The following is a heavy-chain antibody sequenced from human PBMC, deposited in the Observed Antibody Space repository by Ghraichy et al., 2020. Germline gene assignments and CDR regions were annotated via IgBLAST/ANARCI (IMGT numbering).Heavy chain of an antibody. CDR1: GGSFSGYY. D-gene: IGHD3-16*02. V-gene: IGHV4-34*01. Sequence: SQTLSFTCAVYGGSFSGYYWSWIRQPPGKGLEWIGEINHSGSTNYNPSLKSRVTISVDTSKNQFSLKLSSVTAADTAVYYCARVGYSGSSGTYIWGSYPTRYFDYWGQGTLVTVSS. J-gene: IGHJ4*02. CDR2: INHSGST. CDR3: ARVGYSGSSGTYIWGSYPTRYFDY.